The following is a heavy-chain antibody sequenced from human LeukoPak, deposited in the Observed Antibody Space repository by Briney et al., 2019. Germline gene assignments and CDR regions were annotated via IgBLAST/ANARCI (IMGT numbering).Heavy chain of an antibody. J-gene: IGHJ4*02. D-gene: IGHD6-19*01. CDR3: ATSQSSVAGIVGD. CDR2: ISGSGSNK. V-gene: IGHV3-11*04. CDR1: GFTFSDYF. Sequence: KPGGSLRFSCAVSGFTFSDYFMTWIRQAPGKGLEWVSYISGSGSNKYYADSVKGRFTISRDNAKNSLYLQMNSLRVEDTAVYYCATSQSSVAGIVGDWGQGTLVTVSS.